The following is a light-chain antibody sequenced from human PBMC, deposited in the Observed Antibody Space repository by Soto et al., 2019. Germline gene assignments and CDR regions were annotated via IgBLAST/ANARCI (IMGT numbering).Light chain of an antibody. V-gene: IGKV1-5*01. CDR2: DAS. Sequence: IQMTQSPSTLSASVGDRVTITCRASQSISNWLAWYHQKPGKAPKLLIYDASTLETGVPSRFSGSGSGTEFTLTITSLQPDDFATYYCQQYSSYLYSFGQGTKLEIK. CDR3: QQYSSYLYS. J-gene: IGKJ2*01. CDR1: QSISNW.